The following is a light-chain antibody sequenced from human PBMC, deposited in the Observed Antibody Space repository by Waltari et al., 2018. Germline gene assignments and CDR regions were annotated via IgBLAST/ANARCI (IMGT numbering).Light chain of an antibody. Sequence: SSELTQDPVVSVALGQTVRITCQGNTLRYYSSNWYHQKPGQAPVLVMYGKNNRPSGIPDRFSGSYSGTTASLIITGAQAEDEGDYYCNSRDSRGHPLVFGTGTKVTVL. J-gene: IGLJ1*01. CDR1: TLRYYS. CDR2: GKN. CDR3: NSRDSRGHPLV. V-gene: IGLV3-19*01.